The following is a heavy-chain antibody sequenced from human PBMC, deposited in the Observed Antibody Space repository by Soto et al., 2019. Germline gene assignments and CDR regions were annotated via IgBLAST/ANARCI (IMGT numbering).Heavy chain of an antibody. CDR1: GFRFRTRA. D-gene: IGHD1-26*01. V-gene: IGHV3-23*01. Sequence: GGSLRLSCGASGFRFRTRAMSWFRRAPGKGLEWVASIRPGGDSTYYADSVKGRFAVSRDNSNVTLYLQMDSLRVEDTAIYYCTTHEEGAPWAGGFDSWGQGTLVTVSS. CDR2: IRPGGDST. J-gene: IGHJ5*01. CDR3: TTHEEGAPWAGGFDS.